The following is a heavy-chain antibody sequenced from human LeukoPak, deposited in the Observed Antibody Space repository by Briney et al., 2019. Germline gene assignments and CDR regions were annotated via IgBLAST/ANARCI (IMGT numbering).Heavy chain of an antibody. D-gene: IGHD1-26*01. J-gene: IGHJ4*02. V-gene: IGHV3-48*01. CDR2: ISSSSSTI. CDR3: VEGAGY. Sequence: GGSLRLSCAASGFTFSSYAMSWVRQAPGKGLEWVSYISSSSSTIYYADSVKGRFTISRDNSKNTLYLQMNSLRAEDTAVYYCVEGAGYWGQGTLVTVSS. CDR1: GFTFSSYA.